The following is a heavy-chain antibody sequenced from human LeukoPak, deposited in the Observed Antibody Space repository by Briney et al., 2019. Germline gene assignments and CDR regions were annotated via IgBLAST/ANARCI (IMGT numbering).Heavy chain of an antibody. J-gene: IGHJ5*02. CDR1: GYTFTSYD. CDR3: ARVYSSSWYH. V-gene: IGHV1-3*01. D-gene: IGHD6-13*01. CDR2: INAGNGNT. Sequence: ASVKVSCKASGYTFTSYDINWVRQATGQGLEWMGWINAGNGNTKYSQKFQGRVTITRDTSASTAYMELSSLRPEDTAVYYCARVYSSSWYHWGQGTLVTVSS.